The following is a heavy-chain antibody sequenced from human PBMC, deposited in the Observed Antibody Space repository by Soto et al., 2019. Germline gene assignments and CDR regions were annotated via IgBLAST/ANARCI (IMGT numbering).Heavy chain of an antibody. J-gene: IGHJ3*02. V-gene: IGHV3-7*01. Sequence: GGSLRLSCAASGFTFSSYWMSWVRQAPGKGLEWVANIKQDGSEKYYVDSVKGRFTISRDNAKNSLYLQMNSLRAEDTAVYYCARDRRPSWLWDAFDIWGQGTMVTVSS. CDR2: IKQDGSEK. D-gene: IGHD2-21*01. CDR1: GFTFSSYW. CDR3: ARDRRPSWLWDAFDI.